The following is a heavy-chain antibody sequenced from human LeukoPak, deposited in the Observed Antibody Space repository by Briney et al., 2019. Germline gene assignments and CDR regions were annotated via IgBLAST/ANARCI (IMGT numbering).Heavy chain of an antibody. CDR2: IIPILGIA. J-gene: IGHJ6*02. D-gene: IGHD3-3*01. V-gene: IGHV1-69*04. CDR3: ARDPTPYDFWSGSSKGMDV. CDR1: GGTFSSYA. Sequence: SVNVSCKASGGTFSSYAISWVRQAPGQGLEWMGRIIPILGIANYAQKFQGRVTITADKSTSTAYMELSSLRSEDTAVYYCARDPTPYDFWSGSSKGMDVWGQGTTVTGSS.